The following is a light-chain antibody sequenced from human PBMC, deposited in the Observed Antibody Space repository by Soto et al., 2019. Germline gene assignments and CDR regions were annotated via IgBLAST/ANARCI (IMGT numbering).Light chain of an antibody. J-gene: IGLJ1*01. Sequence: QSVLTQPPSASGTPGQRVTISCSGSSSSIGSNAVNWYQQLPGTAPKLLIYSDNHRPSGAPDRFSGYKSGTSASLAISGLHSEDEAEYHCATWDASLNAYVFGIGTKLTVL. CDR2: SDN. V-gene: IGLV1-44*01. CDR1: SSSIGSNA. CDR3: ATWDASLNAYV.